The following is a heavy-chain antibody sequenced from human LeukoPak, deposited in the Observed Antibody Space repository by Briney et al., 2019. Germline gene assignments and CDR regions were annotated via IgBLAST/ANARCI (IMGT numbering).Heavy chain of an antibody. V-gene: IGHV3-21*01. CDR1: GFTFSSYT. D-gene: IGHD6-13*01. Sequence: PGGSLRLSCAASGFTFSSYTMNWVRQAPGKGLEWVSSISGSSRHKYYADSVKGRFTISRDNAKNSLYLQMNSLRAEDTAVYYCARTANFAAGYYIDYWGQGTLATVSS. CDR2: ISGSSRHK. J-gene: IGHJ4*02. CDR3: ARTANFAAGYYIDY.